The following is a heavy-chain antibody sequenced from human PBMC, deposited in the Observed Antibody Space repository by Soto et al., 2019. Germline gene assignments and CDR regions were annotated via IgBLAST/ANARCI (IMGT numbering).Heavy chain of an antibody. CDR3: ARGSSGYISSWYYFDY. CDR1: GFTFTDYA. D-gene: IGHD6-13*01. CDR2: ISGIGGST. V-gene: IGHV3-23*01. Sequence: PVGSLRLSCAASGFTFTDYALSWVRQAPGKGLEWVATISGIGGSTYLADSLKGWLSISRDNSKNTVSLLMNSLRAEDTAVYFCARGSSGYISSWYYFDYWGRGTLVTVSS. J-gene: IGHJ4*02.